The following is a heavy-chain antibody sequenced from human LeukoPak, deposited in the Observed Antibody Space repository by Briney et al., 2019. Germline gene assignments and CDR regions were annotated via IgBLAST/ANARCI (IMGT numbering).Heavy chain of an antibody. Sequence: PGESLRLSCAASGFTFSSYSMNWVRQAPGKGLEWVSSISSSSSYIYYADSVKGRFTISRDNAKNSLYLQMNSLRAEDTAVYYCARDLKDIVVVPAAIQHWGQGTLVTVSS. V-gene: IGHV3-21*01. CDR3: ARDLKDIVVVPAAIQH. D-gene: IGHD2-2*01. CDR1: GFTFSSYS. J-gene: IGHJ1*01. CDR2: ISSSSSYI.